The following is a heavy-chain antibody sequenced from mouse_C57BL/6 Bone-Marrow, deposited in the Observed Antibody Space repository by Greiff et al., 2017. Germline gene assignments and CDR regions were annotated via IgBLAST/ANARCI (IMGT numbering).Heavy chain of an antibody. CDR2: ISSGGDYI. Sequence: EVHLVESGEGLVKPGGSLKLSCAASGFTFSSYAMSWVRQTPEKRLEWVAYISSGGDYIYYADTVKGRFTISRDNARNTLYLQMSSLKSEDTAMYYCTRVDYYGRVYWYFDVWGTGTTVTVSS. J-gene: IGHJ1*03. D-gene: IGHD1-1*01. CDR1: GFTFSSYA. CDR3: TRVDYYGRVYWYFDV. V-gene: IGHV5-9-1*02.